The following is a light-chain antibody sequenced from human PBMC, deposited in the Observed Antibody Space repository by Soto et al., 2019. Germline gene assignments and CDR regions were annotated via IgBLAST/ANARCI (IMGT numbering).Light chain of an antibody. CDR1: QSVGSN. V-gene: IGKV3-15*01. Sequence: EMVMTQSPATLSVSPGDGATLSCRASQSVGSNLAWFQQKPGQAPRLLIYGASTRATGIPARFSGSGSGTEFTLTISSLQSEDFAVYYCQQYYKWPRTFGQGTKLEIK. CDR3: QQYYKWPRT. J-gene: IGKJ2*01. CDR2: GAS.